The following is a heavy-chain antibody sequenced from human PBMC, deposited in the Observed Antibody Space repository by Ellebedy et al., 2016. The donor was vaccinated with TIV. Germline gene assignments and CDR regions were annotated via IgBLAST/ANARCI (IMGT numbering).Heavy chain of an antibody. D-gene: IGHD1-1*01. Sequence: ASVKVSCKASGCSFTANYIHWVRQAPGQGLEWMGWINPDSGGTNFAQNFQGRVTMTRDASINTVYMQLSRLQSDDTAVYYCARVRRGSSGMDVWGQGTTVTVS. CDR1: GCSFTANY. J-gene: IGHJ6*02. V-gene: IGHV1-2*02. CDR2: INPDSGGT. CDR3: ARVRRGSSGMDV.